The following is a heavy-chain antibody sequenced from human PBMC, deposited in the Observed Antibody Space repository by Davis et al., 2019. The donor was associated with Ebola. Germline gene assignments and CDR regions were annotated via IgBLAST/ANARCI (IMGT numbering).Heavy chain of an antibody. CDR1: GYTFTSYG. D-gene: IGHD6-13*01. J-gene: IGHJ4*02. CDR2: ISAYNGNT. Sequence: AASVKVSCKASGYTFTSYGISWVRQAPGQGLEWMGWISAYNGNTNYAQKLQGRVTMTTDPSTSTADMELRSLRSDDTAVYYCARGQKLVDYFDYWGQGTLVTVSS. CDR3: ARGQKLVDYFDY. V-gene: IGHV1-18*01.